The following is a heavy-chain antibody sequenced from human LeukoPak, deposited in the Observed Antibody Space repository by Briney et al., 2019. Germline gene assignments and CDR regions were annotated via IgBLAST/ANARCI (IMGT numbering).Heavy chain of an antibody. CDR1: GGTFSSYA. D-gene: IGHD2-2*01. CDR2: IIPIFGTA. J-gene: IGHJ6*03. Sequence: SVKVSCKASGGTFSSYAISWVRQAPGQGLEWMRGIIPIFGTANYAQKFQGRVTITTDESTSTAYMELSSLRSEDTAVYYCARAPIVVVPAATTYYYYYYMDVWGKGTTVTVSS. CDR3: ARAPIVVVPAATTYYYYYYMDV. V-gene: IGHV1-69*05.